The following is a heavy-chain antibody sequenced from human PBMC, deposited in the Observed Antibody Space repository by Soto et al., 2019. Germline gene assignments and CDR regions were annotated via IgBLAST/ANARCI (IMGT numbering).Heavy chain of an antibody. V-gene: IGHV4-31*03. D-gene: IGHD6-13*01. J-gene: IGHJ6*03. Sequence: QVQLQESGPGLVKPSQTLSLTCTVSGGSISSGGYYWSWIRQHPGKGLEWIGYIYYSGITYYNPSLVSRVTTAVDTSKNQFSLKLSAVTAADTAVYYCARTPAYSSSCYTPKRTNSKSYYYYMDVWGKGTTVTVSS. CDR1: GGSISSGGYY. CDR2: IYYSGIT. CDR3: ARTPAYSSSCYTPKRTNSKSYYYYMDV.